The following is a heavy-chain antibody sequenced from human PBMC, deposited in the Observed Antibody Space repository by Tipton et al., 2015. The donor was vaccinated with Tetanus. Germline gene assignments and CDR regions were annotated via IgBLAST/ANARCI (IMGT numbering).Heavy chain of an antibody. CDR3: ARQLWGYWFDP. CDR2: IDYSGST. J-gene: IGHJ5*02. Sequence: TLSLTCTVSGGSISSYYWSWVRQPPGKGLEWIGYIDYSGSTNYNPSLKSRVTISIDTSKKQFSLNLSSVTARDTAIYYCARQLWGYWFDPWGQGTLVTVSS. CDR1: GGSISSYY. D-gene: IGHD7-27*01. V-gene: IGHV4-59*08.